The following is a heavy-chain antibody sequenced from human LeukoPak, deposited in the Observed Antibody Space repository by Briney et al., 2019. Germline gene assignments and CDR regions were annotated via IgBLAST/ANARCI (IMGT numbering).Heavy chain of an antibody. J-gene: IGHJ3*02. CDR2: ISYDGSNK. CDR1: GFTFSNYA. V-gene: IGHV3-30-3*01. Sequence: PGGSLRLSCAASGFTFSNYAMHWVRQAPGKGLEWVAVISYDGSNKYYADPVKGRFTISRDNSKNTLYLQMNSLRAEDTAVYYCARVGGAGDAFDIWGQGTMVTVSS. CDR3: ARVGGAGDAFDI. D-gene: IGHD3-16*01.